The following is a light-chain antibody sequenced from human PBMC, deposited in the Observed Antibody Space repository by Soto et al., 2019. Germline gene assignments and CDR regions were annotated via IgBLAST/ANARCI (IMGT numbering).Light chain of an antibody. Sequence: ESVLPPSPGSLSLAPGERATLSCRASQSVSSNYLAWYQHNPGQAPRLLIYGASSRATGIPDRFSGSGSGTYFTLTISRLEPEDFALYYSQHDGSTLSITFGQGTRLEIK. CDR1: QSVSSNY. V-gene: IGKV3-20*01. CDR3: QHDGSTLSIT. J-gene: IGKJ5*01. CDR2: GAS.